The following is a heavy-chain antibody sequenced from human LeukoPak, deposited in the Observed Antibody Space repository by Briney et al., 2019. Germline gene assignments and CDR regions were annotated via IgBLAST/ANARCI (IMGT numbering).Heavy chain of an antibody. V-gene: IGHV4-39*01. CDR3: ARQAFNNWPHWFDP. Sequence: SETLSLTCTVSGGSISSSSYYWGWIRQPPGKGLEWIGSIYYSGSTYYNPSLKSRVTISVDTSKNQFSLRLSSVTAAETAVYYCARQAFNNWPHWFDPWGQGTLVTVSS. CDR1: GGSISSSSYY. J-gene: IGHJ5*02. CDR2: IYYSGST. D-gene: IGHD2/OR15-2a*01.